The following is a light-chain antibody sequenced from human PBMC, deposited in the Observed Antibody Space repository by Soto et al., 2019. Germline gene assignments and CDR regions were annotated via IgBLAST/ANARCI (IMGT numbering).Light chain of an antibody. CDR1: QSLLLITGETF. CDR3: QQRNSWPPTFT. J-gene: IGKJ5*01. Sequence: DVGITQTPLSLSFCPFQPASISCKFSQSLLLITGETFLFWYLQKPGQSPQLLIYEVSTRVSGVPDRFSGSGSGTDFTLTISSLEPEDLAVYYCQQRNSWPPTFTFGQGTRLEIK. CDR2: EVS. V-gene: IGKV2D-29*02.